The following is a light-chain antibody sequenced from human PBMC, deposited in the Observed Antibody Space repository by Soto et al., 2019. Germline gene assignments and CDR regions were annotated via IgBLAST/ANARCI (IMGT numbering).Light chain of an antibody. V-gene: IGLV1-51*01. CDR2: DNN. CDR1: SSNIGSGYD. Sequence: QAVVTQPPSVSGAPGQRVTISCTGGSSNIGSGYDVHWYQQLPGTAPKLLIYDNNKRPSGIPDRFSGSKSGTSATLGITGLQTGDEADYYCGTWDSSLSAVVFGGGTKLTVL. J-gene: IGLJ2*01. CDR3: GTWDSSLSAVV.